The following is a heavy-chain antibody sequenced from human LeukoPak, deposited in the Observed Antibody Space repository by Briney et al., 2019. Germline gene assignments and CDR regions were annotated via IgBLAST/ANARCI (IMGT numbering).Heavy chain of an antibody. V-gene: IGHV3-21*01. Sequence: PGGSLRLSCADPGFTFSNYNMNWVRQAPGKGLEWVSSISSSVIYIYYADSVKGRFTISRDNAKNSLYLEMNSLRADDTAVYYCAKMGEDYSDFSYFDNWGQGTLVTVSS. CDR1: GFTFSNYN. J-gene: IGHJ4*02. CDR3: AKMGEDYSDFSYFDN. D-gene: IGHD3-22*01. CDR2: ISSSVIYI.